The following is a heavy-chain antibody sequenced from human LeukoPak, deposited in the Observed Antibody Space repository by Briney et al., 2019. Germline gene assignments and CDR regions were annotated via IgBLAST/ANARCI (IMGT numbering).Heavy chain of an antibody. V-gene: IGHV1-2*02. Sequence: GASVKVSCKASGYTFTGYYMHWVRQAPGQGLEWMGWINPNSGGTNYAQKFQGRVTMTRDTSISTAYMELSRLRSDDTAVYYCARDFYYYDSSGYYIHAEYFQHWGQGTLVTVSS. J-gene: IGHJ1*01. CDR1: GYTFTGYY. CDR3: ARDFYYYDSSGYYIHAEYFQH. CDR2: INPNSGGT. D-gene: IGHD3-22*01.